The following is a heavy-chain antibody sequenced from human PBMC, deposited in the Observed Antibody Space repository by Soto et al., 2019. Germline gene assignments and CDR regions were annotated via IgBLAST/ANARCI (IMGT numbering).Heavy chain of an antibody. J-gene: IGHJ6*02. CDR1: GGTFSNYA. CDR2: IIPMIGTA. Sequence: GPSGKVSCKASGGTFSNYAFSWVRQAPGQGLEWMGGIIPMIGTANYAEKFQGRVTITADESTSTVYMELSRLRSEDTALYYCARVRSGTYFGVYYNGMDVWGQGIAVTVSS. D-gene: IGHD1-26*01. CDR3: ARVRSGTYFGVYYNGMDV. V-gene: IGHV1-69*13.